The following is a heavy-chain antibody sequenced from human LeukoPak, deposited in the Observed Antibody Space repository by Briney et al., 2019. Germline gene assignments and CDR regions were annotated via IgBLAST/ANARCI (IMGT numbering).Heavy chain of an antibody. V-gene: IGHV3-15*01. Sequence: GGSLRLSCAASGFTFSNVWMSWVRQARGKGREWGGRIKSKTDGGTTDYAAPVKGSCTISRDDTKNTLYLQMNSLKTEDTAVYNGTTVLPSDYGDYPYYFDYWGQGTLVTVSS. CDR3: TTVLPSDYGDYPYYFDY. D-gene: IGHD4-17*01. J-gene: IGHJ4*02. CDR1: GFTFSNVW. CDR2: IKSKTDGGTT.